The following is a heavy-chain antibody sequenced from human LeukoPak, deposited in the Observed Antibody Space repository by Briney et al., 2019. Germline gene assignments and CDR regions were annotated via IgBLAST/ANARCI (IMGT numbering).Heavy chain of an antibody. CDR2: IYNSGAKI. J-gene: IGHJ4*02. V-gene: IGHV3-23*01. CDR3: AREIFGSGSYPDY. Sequence: GGSLRLSCAVSGLTFSTYSMTWVRQGPGKGLEWVSSIYNSGAKIFYADSVKGRFTISRDNSKNTVYLQMNSLGGEDTAVYYCAREIFGSGSYPDYWGQGTLVTVSS. D-gene: IGHD3-10*01. CDR1: GLTFSTYS.